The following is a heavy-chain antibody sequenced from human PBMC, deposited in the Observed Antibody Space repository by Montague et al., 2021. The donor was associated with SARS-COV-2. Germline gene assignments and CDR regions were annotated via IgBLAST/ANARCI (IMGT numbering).Heavy chain of an antibody. D-gene: IGHD3-10*02. V-gene: IGHV4-59*01. CDR2: INYSGST. Sequence: SETLSLTCTVSGGSISGYYWSWIRQPPGKGLEWIGYINYSGSTNYNPSLKSRVTISLDTSKNQFFLKLNSVTAADTAVYYCARGSYVPDAFDIWGQGTMVTVSS. CDR1: GGSISGYY. J-gene: IGHJ3*02. CDR3: ARGSYVPDAFDI.